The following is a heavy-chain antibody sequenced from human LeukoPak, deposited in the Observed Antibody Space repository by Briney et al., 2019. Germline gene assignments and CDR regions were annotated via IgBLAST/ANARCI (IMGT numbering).Heavy chain of an antibody. V-gene: IGHV4-30-4*07. Sequence: SETLSLTCAVSGGSISSGGYSWSWIRQPPGKGLEWIGYIYYSGSTHYNPSLKSRFTISVDTSKNQFSLQLNSVTPEDTAVYYCARGVHGSGSYSQWYYYYYMDVWGKGTTVTVSS. CDR2: IYYSGST. CDR1: GGSISSGGYS. CDR3: ARGVHGSGSYSQWYYYYYMDV. D-gene: IGHD3-10*01. J-gene: IGHJ6*03.